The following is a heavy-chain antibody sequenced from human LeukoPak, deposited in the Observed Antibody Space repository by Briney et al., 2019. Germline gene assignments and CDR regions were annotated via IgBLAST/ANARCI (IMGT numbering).Heavy chain of an antibody. CDR2: ISAYNGNT. J-gene: IGHJ4*02. Sequence: ASVKVSXKASGYTFTSYGISWVRQAPGQGLEWMGWISAYNGNTNYAQKLQGRVTMTTDTSTSTAYMELRSLRSDDTAVYYCARSFRPYYYDSSGYYATIYWGQGTLVTVSS. CDR1: GYTFTSYG. D-gene: IGHD3-22*01. CDR3: ARSFRPYYYDSSGYYATIY. V-gene: IGHV1-18*01.